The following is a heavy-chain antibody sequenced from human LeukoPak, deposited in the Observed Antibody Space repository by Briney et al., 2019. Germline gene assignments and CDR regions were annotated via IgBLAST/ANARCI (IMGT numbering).Heavy chain of an antibody. J-gene: IGHJ4*02. CDR2: VYYSGST. D-gene: IGHD3-22*01. Sequence: PSETLSLTCTVSGGSITSYYWSWIRQPPGKGLEWIGYVYYSGSTKYNPSLKSRVTISVDSSKNQFSLKLSSVTDADTALYYCARADYDSSGYYYFDYWGQGTLVTVSS. CDR3: ARADYDSSGYYYFDY. CDR1: GGSITSYY. V-gene: IGHV4-59*01.